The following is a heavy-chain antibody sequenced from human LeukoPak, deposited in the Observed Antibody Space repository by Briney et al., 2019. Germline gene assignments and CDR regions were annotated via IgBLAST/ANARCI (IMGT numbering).Heavy chain of an antibody. Sequence: SETLSLTCTVSGGSISSSSYYWGWIRQPPGKGLEWIGSIYYSGSTYYNPSLKSRVTISVDTSKNQFSLKLSSVTAADTAVYYCARGSYYDFWSGLYGMDVRGQGTTVTVSS. J-gene: IGHJ6*02. D-gene: IGHD3-3*01. CDR1: GGSISSSSYY. V-gene: IGHV4-39*01. CDR2: IYYSGST. CDR3: ARGSYYDFWSGLYGMDV.